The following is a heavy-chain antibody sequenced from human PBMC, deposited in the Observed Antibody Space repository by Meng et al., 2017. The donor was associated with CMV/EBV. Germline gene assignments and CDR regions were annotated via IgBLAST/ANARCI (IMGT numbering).Heavy chain of an antibody. J-gene: IGHJ4*02. CDR1: GGSISSGDYY. Sequence: SETLSLTCTVSGGSISSGDYYWSWIRQPPGKGLEWIGYIYYSGSTYYNPSLKSRVTISVDTSKNQFSLKLSSVTAADTAVYYCARGGDFWSGYYLDSWGQGTLVTVSS. D-gene: IGHD3-3*01. CDR3: ARGGDFWSGYYLDS. V-gene: IGHV4-30-4*08. CDR2: IYYSGST.